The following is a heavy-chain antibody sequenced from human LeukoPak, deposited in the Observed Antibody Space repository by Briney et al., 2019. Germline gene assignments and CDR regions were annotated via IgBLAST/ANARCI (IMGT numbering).Heavy chain of an antibody. CDR2: INPSDGDR. CDR1: GYTFTTYK. CDR3: AKDGGSYSADH. Sequence: ASVKVSCKASGYTFTTYKMHWVRQAPGQGLEWVGIINPSDGDRRNAQKFQGRVTMTRDTSTSTVYMELSSLRSEDTAVYYCAKDGGSYSADHWGQGTLVTVSS. D-gene: IGHD3-10*01. V-gene: IGHV1-46*01. J-gene: IGHJ4*02.